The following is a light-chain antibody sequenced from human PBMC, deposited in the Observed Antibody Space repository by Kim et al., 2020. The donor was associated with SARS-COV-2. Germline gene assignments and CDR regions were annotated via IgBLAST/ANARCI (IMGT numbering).Light chain of an antibody. J-gene: IGKJ4*01. CDR3: QQHNNWPIT. CDR2: GVS. Sequence: EIVMTQSPATLSVSPGERATLSYRASQNINTNLAWFQQKPGQAPRLLIYGVSNRATDIPARFSGSGSGTEFTLTISSLQSEDFAVYYCQQHNNWPITFGGGTKVDIK. V-gene: IGKV3-15*01. CDR1: QNINTN.